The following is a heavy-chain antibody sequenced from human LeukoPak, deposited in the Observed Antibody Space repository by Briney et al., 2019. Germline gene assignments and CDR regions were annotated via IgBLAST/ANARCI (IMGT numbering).Heavy chain of an antibody. CDR2: IYYSGST. CDR3: ARGDYVWGSYRYTACFDY. D-gene: IGHD3-16*02. CDR1: GGSISSGDYY. V-gene: IGHV4-30-4*01. J-gene: IGHJ4*02. Sequence: SQTLSLTCTVSGGSISSGDYYWGWIRQPPGTDLEWIGYIYYSGSTYYNPSLKSRVTISVDTSKNQFSLKLSSVTAADTAVYYCARGDYVWGSYRYTACFDYWGQGTLVTVSS.